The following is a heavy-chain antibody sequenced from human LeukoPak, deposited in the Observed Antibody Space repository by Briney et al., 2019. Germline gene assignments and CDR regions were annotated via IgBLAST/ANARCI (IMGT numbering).Heavy chain of an antibody. D-gene: IGHD6-13*01. J-gene: IGHJ4*02. Sequence: GGSLRLSCAASGLTFNSYWMHWVRQVAGKGLVWVARINGDASNTTYADSVKGRFTISRDNAKNTLYLQMNSLRVDDTAVYYCASELRIALTRSGSSVNDYWGQGTLVTVSS. CDR1: GLTFNSYW. V-gene: IGHV3-74*03. CDR2: INGDASNT. CDR3: ASELRIALTRSGSSVNDY.